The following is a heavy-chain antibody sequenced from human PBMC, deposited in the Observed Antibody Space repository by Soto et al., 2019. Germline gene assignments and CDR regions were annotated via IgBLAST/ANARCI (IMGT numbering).Heavy chain of an antibody. CDR3: ARDNDYGDYAPFDY. CDR1: GFTFSSYS. D-gene: IGHD4-17*01. CDR2: ISSSSSYI. J-gene: IGHJ4*02. Sequence: GGSLRLSCAASGFTFSSYSMNWVRQAPGKGLEWVSSISSSSSYIYYADSVKGRFTISRDNAKNSLYLQMNSLRAEDTAVYYCARDNDYGDYAPFDYWGQGTLVTVSS. V-gene: IGHV3-21*01.